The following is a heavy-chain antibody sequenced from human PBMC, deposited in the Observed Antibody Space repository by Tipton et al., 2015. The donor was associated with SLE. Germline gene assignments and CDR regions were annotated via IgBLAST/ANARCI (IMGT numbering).Heavy chain of an antibody. D-gene: IGHD3-22*01. CDR1: GYNFATYW. J-gene: IGHJ4*02. Sequence: QLVQSGAEVKEPGESLKIFCEASGYNFATYWIGWVRQVPGKGLEWMGLIYPGDFDTKYSPSFQGQITISVDKSISTAYLQWSSLKASDTAMYYCARAVRSSSYYYSYYFDYWGQGTLVTVSS. V-gene: IGHV5-51*03. CDR3: ARAVRSSSYYYSYYFDY. CDR2: IYPGDFDT.